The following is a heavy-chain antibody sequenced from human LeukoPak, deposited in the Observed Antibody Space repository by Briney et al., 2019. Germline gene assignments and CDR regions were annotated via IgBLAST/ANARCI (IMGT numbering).Heavy chain of an antibody. CDR2: LTPILGIA. D-gene: IGHD2-2*01. V-gene: IGHV1-69*02. Sequence: SVKFSLKASRGTFSSYTISWVRQAPGKRLEWMGRLTPILGIANYAQKFQGRVTITADKSTSTAYMELSSLRSEDTAVYYCAIVVVPANMDVWGKGTTV. CDR3: AIVVVPANMDV. J-gene: IGHJ6*03. CDR1: RGTFSSYT.